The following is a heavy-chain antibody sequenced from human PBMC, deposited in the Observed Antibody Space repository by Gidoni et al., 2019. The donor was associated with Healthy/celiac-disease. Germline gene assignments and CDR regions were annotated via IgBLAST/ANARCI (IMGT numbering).Heavy chain of an antibody. CDR1: AFTFSSYS. J-gene: IGHJ4*02. Sequence: EVQLLESGGGLVQPGGSLRLSCAASAFTFSSYSMSWVRQTPGKGLEWVSAISGSGGSTYYADSVKGRFDISRDNSKNTLYLQMNSLRAEDTAVYYCAKLDILTGRDYWGQGTLVTVSS. V-gene: IGHV3-23*01. CDR2: ISGSGGST. D-gene: IGHD3-9*01. CDR3: AKLDILTGRDY.